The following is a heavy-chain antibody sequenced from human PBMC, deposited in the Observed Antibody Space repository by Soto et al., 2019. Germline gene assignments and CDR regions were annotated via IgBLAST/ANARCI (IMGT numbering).Heavy chain of an antibody. CDR2: ISAYNGNT. Sequence: ASVKVSCKASGYTFTSYGISWVRQAPGQGLEWMGWISAYNGNTNYAQKLQGRVTMTTDTSTSTAYMELRSLRSDDTAVYYCAGDQSSVVVVAATLDYWGQGTLVTVS. CDR1: GYTFTSYG. CDR3: AGDQSSVVVVAATLDY. D-gene: IGHD2-15*01. V-gene: IGHV1-18*01. J-gene: IGHJ4*02.